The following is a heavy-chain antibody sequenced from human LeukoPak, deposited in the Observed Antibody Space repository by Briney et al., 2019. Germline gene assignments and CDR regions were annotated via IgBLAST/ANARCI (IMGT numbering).Heavy chain of an antibody. J-gene: IGHJ4*02. CDR1: GGSIRSSSYY. V-gene: IGHV4-39*01. Sequence: PSETLSLTCTVSGGSIRSSSYYWEWIRQPPGKGLEWIGSIYYTGATWYNPSLTSRVTISLDTSKKQLSLRLSSVTAADTAVYYCAGQGGSYPFDYWGQGTLVTVSS. D-gene: IGHD1-26*01. CDR2: IYYTGAT. CDR3: AGQGGSYPFDY.